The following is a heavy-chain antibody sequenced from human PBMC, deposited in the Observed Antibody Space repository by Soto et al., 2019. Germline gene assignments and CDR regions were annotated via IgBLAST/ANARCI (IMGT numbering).Heavy chain of an antibody. CDR2: IIPIFGTA. CDR3: ASDHRGWSEYYFDY. V-gene: IGHV1-69*06. D-gene: IGHD6-19*01. J-gene: IGHJ4*02. CDR1: GGTFSSYA. Sequence: SVKVSCKASGGTFSSYAISWVRQAPGQGLEWMGGIIPIFGTANYAQKFQGRVTITADKSTSTAYMELSSLRSEDTAVYYCASDHRGWSEYYFDYWGQGTLVTVSS.